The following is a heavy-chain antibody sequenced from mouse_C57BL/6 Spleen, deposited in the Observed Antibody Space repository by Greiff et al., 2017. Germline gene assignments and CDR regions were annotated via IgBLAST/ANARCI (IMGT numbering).Heavy chain of an antibody. CDR3: ASGYYGSSYSYWYFDV. Sequence: EVMLVESGGGLVKPGGSLKLSCAASGFTFSDYGMHWVRKATEKGLEWVAYISSGSSTIYYADTVKGRFTISSDNSKTTLFLQMTSLRSEDTAMYYCASGYYGSSYSYWYFDVWGTGTTVTVSS. V-gene: IGHV5-17*01. J-gene: IGHJ1*03. CDR2: ISSGSSTI. CDR1: GFTFSDYG. D-gene: IGHD1-1*01.